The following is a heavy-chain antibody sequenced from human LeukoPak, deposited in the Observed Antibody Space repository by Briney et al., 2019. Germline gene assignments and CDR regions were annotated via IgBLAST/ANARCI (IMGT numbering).Heavy chain of an antibody. Sequence: SVKLSCKPSGVTFTSYAISCVRQAPGQGLEWMGRIIPIFGTANYAQKFQGRVTITADKSTSTAYMELSSLRSEDTAVYYCARVSSTNLLWFGELAAQNDAFDIWGQGTMVTVSS. CDR2: IIPIFGTA. V-gene: IGHV1-69*06. CDR3: ARVSSTNLLWFGELAAQNDAFDI. D-gene: IGHD3-10*01. J-gene: IGHJ3*02. CDR1: GVTFTSYA.